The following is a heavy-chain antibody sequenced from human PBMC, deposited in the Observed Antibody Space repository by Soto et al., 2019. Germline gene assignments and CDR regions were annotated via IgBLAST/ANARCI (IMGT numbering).Heavy chain of an antibody. V-gene: IGHV1-18*04. D-gene: IGHD2-8*01. CDR2: ISAYNGNT. Sequence: ASVKASCKASGYTFTSYGISWVRQAPGQGLEWMGWISAYNGNTNYAQKLQGRVTMTTDTSTSTAYMELRSLRSDDTAVYYCARVSTCTNGVCYKNYYYYGMDVWGQGTTVTVSS. J-gene: IGHJ6*02. CDR1: GYTFTSYG. CDR3: ARVSTCTNGVCYKNYYYYGMDV.